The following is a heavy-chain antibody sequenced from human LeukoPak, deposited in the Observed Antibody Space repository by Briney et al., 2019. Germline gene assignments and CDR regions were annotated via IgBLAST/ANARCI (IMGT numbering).Heavy chain of an antibody. Sequence: SETLSLTCTVSGGPISSYYWSWIRQPPGKGLEWIGYIYYSGSTNYNPSLKSRVTISVDTSKNQFSLKLSSVTAADTAVYYCARGPPRNWFDPWGQGTLVTVSS. CDR2: IYYSGST. V-gene: IGHV4-59*01. CDR3: ARGPPRNWFDP. CDR1: GGPISSYY. J-gene: IGHJ5*02. D-gene: IGHD1-14*01.